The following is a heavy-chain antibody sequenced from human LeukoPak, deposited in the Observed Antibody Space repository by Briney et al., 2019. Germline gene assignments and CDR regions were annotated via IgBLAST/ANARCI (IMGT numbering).Heavy chain of an antibody. V-gene: IGHV4-59*12. Sequence: SETLSLTCTVSGGSISSYYWNWIRQPPGKGLEWIGYIYYSGSTNYNPSLKSRVTISVDTSKNQFSLKLSSVTAADTAVYYCAREKRYSSSWYTSADYWGQGTLVTVSS. CDR3: AREKRYSSSWYTSADY. D-gene: IGHD6-13*01. J-gene: IGHJ4*02. CDR2: IYYSGST. CDR1: GGSISSYY.